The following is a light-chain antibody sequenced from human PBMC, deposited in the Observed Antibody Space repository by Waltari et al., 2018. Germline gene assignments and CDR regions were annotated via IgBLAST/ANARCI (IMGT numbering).Light chain of an antibody. CDR2: ETS. V-gene: IGKV3-11*01. CDR1: QSVSSH. CDR3: QQRNXWPXT. Sequence: EIVLTQSXATLSXSPGEXATISCRASQSVSSHLAXXQQKTGQAXRLLISETSNRAXGXPARFSGSXSXXXFXLTISSLXXXXXAVXXCQQRNXWPXTFGGXTK. J-gene: IGKJ4*01.